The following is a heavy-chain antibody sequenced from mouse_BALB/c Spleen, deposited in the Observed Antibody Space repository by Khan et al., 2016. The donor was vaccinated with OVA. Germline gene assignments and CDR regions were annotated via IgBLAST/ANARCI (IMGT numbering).Heavy chain of an antibody. CDR2: ISTYYGDA. CDR1: GYTFTDYA. D-gene: IGHD1-3*01. V-gene: IGHV1S137*01. Sequence: QVRLQQSGAELVRPGVSVKISCKGSGYTFTDYAMHWVKQSHAKSLEWIGVISTYYGDADYNQKFKGKATMTVDKSSSTAYMELARLISEDSAIYYWARGSGNSRFAYWGQGTLVTVSA. CDR3: ARGSGNSRFAY. J-gene: IGHJ3*01.